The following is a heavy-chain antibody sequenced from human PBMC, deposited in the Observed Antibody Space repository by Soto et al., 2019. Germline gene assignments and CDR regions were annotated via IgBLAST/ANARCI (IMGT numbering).Heavy chain of an antibody. V-gene: IGHV1-69*05. CDR1: GGTFSSYA. J-gene: IGHJ1*01. CDR3: ARRGRDGYHY. CDR2: IIPIFGTA. Sequence: QVQLVQSGAEVKKPGSSVKVSCKASGGTFSSYAISWVRQAPGQGLEWMGGIIPIFGTAHYAQKFQGRVTITPAESPRTAYMELSSLRSDDTALYYCARRGRDGYHYWGQGTLVTVSS. D-gene: IGHD5-12*01.